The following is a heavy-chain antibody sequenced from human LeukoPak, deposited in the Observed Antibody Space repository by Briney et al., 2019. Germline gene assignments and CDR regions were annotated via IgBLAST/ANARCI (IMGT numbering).Heavy chain of an antibody. J-gene: IGHJ4*02. CDR2: ISGSGGST. D-gene: IGHD6-19*01. Sequence: GGSLRLSCAASGFTFSSYAMSWVRQAPGKGLEWVSAISGSGGSTYYADSVKGRFTISRDNSKNTLYLQLNSLRAEDTAVYYCVKDQREAYGSGWSRDFDYWGQGTLVTVSS. CDR3: VKDQREAYGSGWSRDFDY. V-gene: IGHV3-23*01. CDR1: GFTFSSYA.